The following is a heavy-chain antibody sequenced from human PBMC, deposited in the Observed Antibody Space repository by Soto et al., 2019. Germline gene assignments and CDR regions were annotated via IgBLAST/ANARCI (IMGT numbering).Heavy chain of an antibody. Sequence: PGESLKISCQSPGYTFSNFWIGWVRQLPGQGLEWMGIIYPGDHETRYSPSFLGKVTISAETSINPAYLQWSSLEASDSAFYFCARSPRGSPYFDFWGQGALVTVSS. D-gene: IGHD2-21*01. CDR2: IYPGDHET. V-gene: IGHV5-51*01. CDR3: ARSPRGSPYFDF. J-gene: IGHJ4*02. CDR1: GYTFSNFW.